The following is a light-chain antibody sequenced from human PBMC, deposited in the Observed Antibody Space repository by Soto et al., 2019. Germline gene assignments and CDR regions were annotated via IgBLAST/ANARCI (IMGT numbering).Light chain of an antibody. CDR2: TAS. J-gene: IGKJ1*01. CDR1: QSISIY. CDR3: QQSYSLDSWT. V-gene: IGKV1-39*01. Sequence: DIPMTQSPASLSASVGDRVTITCRASQSISIYLNWYQQKPGKAPKLLIYTASSLQSGVPSRFSGSGSGTDFTLTIRSLQPEDFATYYCQQSYSLDSWTFGQGTKVETK.